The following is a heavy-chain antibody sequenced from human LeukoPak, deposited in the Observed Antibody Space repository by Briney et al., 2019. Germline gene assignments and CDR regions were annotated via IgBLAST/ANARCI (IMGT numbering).Heavy chain of an antibody. J-gene: IGHJ6*03. CDR1: GFTFSSYW. Sequence: PGGSLRLSCAASGFTFSSYWMSWVRQAPGKGLEWVANIKQDGSEKYYVDSVKGRFTISRDNAKNSLYLQMNSLRAEDTAVYYCARVGVPAAKRRTSYYYYMDVWGKGTTVTVSS. CDR3: ARVGVPAAKRRTSYYYYMDV. V-gene: IGHV3-7*01. CDR2: IKQDGSEK. D-gene: IGHD2-2*01.